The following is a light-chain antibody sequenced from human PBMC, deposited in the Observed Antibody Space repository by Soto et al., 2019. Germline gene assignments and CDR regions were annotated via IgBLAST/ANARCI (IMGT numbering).Light chain of an antibody. Sequence: EIVFTQSPAPLSLSPGDRATLSSRASQSDTTDLAWSQQKPGQAPRLLSYDASNRATGIPARFSGSGSGTDFTLTITSREPEDFSVYYCQQRSNWPSSFGGGTKVDIK. CDR3: QQRSNWPSS. CDR1: QSDTTD. CDR2: DAS. J-gene: IGKJ4*01. V-gene: IGKV3-11*01.